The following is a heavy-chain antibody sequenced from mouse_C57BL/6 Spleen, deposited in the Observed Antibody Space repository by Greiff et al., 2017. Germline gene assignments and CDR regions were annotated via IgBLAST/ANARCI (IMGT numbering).Heavy chain of an antibody. J-gene: IGHJ1*03. CDR1: GYTFTDYE. D-gene: IGHD1-1*01. Sequence: QVHVKQSGAELVRPGASVTLSCKASGYTFTDYEMHWVKQTPVHGLEWIGAIDPETGGTAYNQKFKGKAILTADKSSSTAYMELRSLTSEDSAVYYCTRSHYYGSSYWYFDVSGTGTTVTVSS. CDR3: TRSHYYGSSYWYFDV. V-gene: IGHV1-15*01. CDR2: IDPETGGT.